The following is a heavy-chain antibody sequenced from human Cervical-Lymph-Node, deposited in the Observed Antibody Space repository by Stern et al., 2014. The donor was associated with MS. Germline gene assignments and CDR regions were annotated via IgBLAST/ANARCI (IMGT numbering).Heavy chain of an antibody. CDR1: GGSISSSNW. V-gene: IGHV4-4*02. Sequence: QLQLQESGPGLVKPSGTLSLTCAVSGGSISSSNWWSWVRQPPGKGLEWFGEIYHSGSTNYNPSHKSRVTISVEKSKNQFSLKRSSVTAADTAVYYCARDGDSYGYNWFDPWGQGTLVTVSS. CDR3: ARDGDSYGYNWFDP. CDR2: IYHSGST. J-gene: IGHJ5*02. D-gene: IGHD5-18*01.